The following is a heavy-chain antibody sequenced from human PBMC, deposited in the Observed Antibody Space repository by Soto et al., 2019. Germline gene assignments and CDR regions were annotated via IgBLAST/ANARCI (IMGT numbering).Heavy chain of an antibody. CDR2: ISGSGGST. CDR3: AKDPPSEDTAMAPFDY. J-gene: IGHJ4*02. CDR1: GFTFSSYA. D-gene: IGHD5-18*01. Sequence: PGESLKISCAASGFTFSSYAMSWVRQAPGKGLEWVSAISGSGGSTYYADSVKGRFTISRDNSKNTLYLQMNSLRAEDTAVYYCAKDPPSEDTAMAPFDYWGQGTLVTVSS. V-gene: IGHV3-23*01.